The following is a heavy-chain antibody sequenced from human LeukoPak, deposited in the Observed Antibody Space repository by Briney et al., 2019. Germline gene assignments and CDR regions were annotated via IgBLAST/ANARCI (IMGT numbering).Heavy chain of an antibody. J-gene: IGHJ4*02. D-gene: IGHD3-16*01. V-gene: IGHV3-66*01. CDR1: GFTVSSNY. CDR3: ARVARGTIDY. CDR2: IYSGGST. Sequence: TGGSLRLSCAASGFTVSSNYMSWVRQAPGKGLEWVSVIYSGGSTYYADSVKGTFTISRDNSKNTLYLQMNSLRAEDTAVYYCARVARGTIDYWGQGTLVTVSS.